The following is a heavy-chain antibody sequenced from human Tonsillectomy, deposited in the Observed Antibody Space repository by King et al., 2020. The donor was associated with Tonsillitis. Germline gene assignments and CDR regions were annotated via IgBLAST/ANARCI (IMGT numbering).Heavy chain of an antibody. CDR2: FYYIGST. V-gene: IGHV4-59*08. Sequence: VQLQESGPGLVKPSETLSLTCTVSGGSISSYYWSWIRQPPGKGLECIGYFYYIGSTNYNPSLRSRVTIPADTSKNQFSLKLSSVTATDTAVYYCARLKVTTIGSLGAFDIWGQGTMVTVSS. CDR3: ARLKVTTIGSLGAFDI. J-gene: IGHJ3*02. CDR1: GGSISSYY. D-gene: IGHD4-17*01.